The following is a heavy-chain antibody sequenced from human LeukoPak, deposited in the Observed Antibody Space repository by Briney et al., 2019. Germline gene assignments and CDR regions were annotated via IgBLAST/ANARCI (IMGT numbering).Heavy chain of an antibody. Sequence: PGGSLRLSCAASGFTFSGYGMHWVRQAPGKGLEWVAVISYDGSNKYYADSVKGRFTISRDNSKNTLYLQMNSLRAEDTAVYYCAKDITPTYYYYGMDVWGQGTTVTVSS. CDR3: AKDITPTYYYYGMDV. V-gene: IGHV3-30*18. CDR2: ISYDGSNK. J-gene: IGHJ6*02. D-gene: IGHD3-10*01. CDR1: GFTFSGYG.